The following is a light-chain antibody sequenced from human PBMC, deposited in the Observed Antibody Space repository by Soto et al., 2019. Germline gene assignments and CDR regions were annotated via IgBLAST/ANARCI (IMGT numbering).Light chain of an antibody. CDR1: QDIGNY. CDR3: QQHDSPPLT. V-gene: IGKV1-33*01. Sequence: DIQMTQSPSSLSASVGDRVTVTCRASQDIGNYLCWYQQRLGKAPKLLIYDASYLEAGVPSRFSGSGSGKDFTFTISSLQPEDFATYYCQQHDSPPLTLGGGTKVDIK. CDR2: DAS. J-gene: IGKJ4*01.